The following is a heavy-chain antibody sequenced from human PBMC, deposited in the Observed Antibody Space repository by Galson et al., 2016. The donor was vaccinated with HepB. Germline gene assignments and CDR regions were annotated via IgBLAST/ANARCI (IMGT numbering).Heavy chain of an antibody. CDR3: ARDGQSYGMDV. J-gene: IGHJ6*02. D-gene: IGHD6-19*01. CDR2: IIPVFGTT. Sequence: SCKASGGTFTKNAISWVRQAPGQGLEWMGGIIPVFGTTKYAQKFQGRVTITTDASTGTAYMELSSLRSDDTAVYYCARDGQSYGMDVWGQGTTVTVSS. V-gene: IGHV1-69*05. CDR1: GGTFTKNA.